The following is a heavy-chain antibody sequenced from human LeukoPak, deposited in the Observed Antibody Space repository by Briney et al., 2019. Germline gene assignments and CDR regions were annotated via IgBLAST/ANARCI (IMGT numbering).Heavy chain of an antibody. CDR1: GXTFSSYG. CDR3: ARDTYYYDSSGYLALDY. J-gene: IGHJ4*02. CDR2: IWYDGSNK. Sequence: GGSLRLSCAASGXTFSSYGMHWVRQAPGKGREWVAVIWYDGSNKYYADSVKGRFTISRDNSKNTLYLQMNSLRAEDTAVYYCARDTYYYDSSGYLALDYWGQGTLVTVSS. D-gene: IGHD3-22*01. V-gene: IGHV3-33*01.